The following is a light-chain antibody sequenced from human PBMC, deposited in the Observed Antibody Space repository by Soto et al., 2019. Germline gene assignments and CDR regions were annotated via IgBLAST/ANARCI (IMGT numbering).Light chain of an antibody. CDR3: QHYDSSPPLVT. CDR2: GAS. J-gene: IGKJ5*01. Sequence: EIVLTQSPGTLSLSPGERATLSCRARQSVSSTILAWYQQKAGQAPRLLIYGASSRATGIPERFSGSGSGTDFTLTISRLEPEDFAVYYCQHYDSSPPLVTFGQGTRLEIK. V-gene: IGKV3-20*01. CDR1: QSVSSTI.